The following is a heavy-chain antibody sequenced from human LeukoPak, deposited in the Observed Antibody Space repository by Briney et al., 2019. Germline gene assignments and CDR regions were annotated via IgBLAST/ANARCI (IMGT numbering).Heavy chain of an antibody. CDR2: INPNSGGT. D-gene: IGHD2-2*01. Sequence: WASVKVSCKASGYTFTGYYMHWVRQAPGQGLEWMGWINPNSGGTNYAQKFQGRVTMTRDTSISTAYMELSRLRSDDTAVYYCARYCSSTSCYAPVLFDYWGQGTLVTVSS. CDR3: ARYCSSTSCYAPVLFDY. CDR1: GYTFTGYY. V-gene: IGHV1-2*02. J-gene: IGHJ4*02.